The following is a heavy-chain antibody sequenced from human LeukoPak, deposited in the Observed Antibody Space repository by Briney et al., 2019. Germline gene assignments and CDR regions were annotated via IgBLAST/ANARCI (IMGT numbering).Heavy chain of an antibody. J-gene: IGHJ4*02. Sequence: PGGSLRLSCAASEFTFRSYWMSWVRQAPGKGLEWVANINEDGSDKTYVDPVKGRFTISRDNAKNSLYLQMNSLRAEDTAVYYCARRPGSFDYWGQGTLVTVSS. CDR1: EFTFRSYW. CDR3: ARRPGSFDY. V-gene: IGHV3-7*04. CDR2: INEDGSDK.